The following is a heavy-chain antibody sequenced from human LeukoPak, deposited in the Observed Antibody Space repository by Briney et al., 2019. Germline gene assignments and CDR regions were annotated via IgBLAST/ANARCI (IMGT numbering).Heavy chain of an antibody. CDR2: IRYDGSNK. V-gene: IGHV3-30*02. J-gene: IGHJ4*02. CDR3: AKDLGNWNSEYYFDY. D-gene: IGHD1-7*01. Sequence: GGSLRLSCAASGFTFSSYGMHWVGQAPGKGLEWVAFIRYDGSNKYYADSVKGRFTISRDNSKNTLYLQMNSLRAEDTAVYYCAKDLGNWNSEYYFDYWGQGTLVTVSS. CDR1: GFTFSSYG.